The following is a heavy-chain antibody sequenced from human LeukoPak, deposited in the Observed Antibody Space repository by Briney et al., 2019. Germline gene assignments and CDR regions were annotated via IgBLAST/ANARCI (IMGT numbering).Heavy chain of an antibody. CDR1: GGSFSGYY. V-gene: IGHV4-34*01. J-gene: IGHJ6*03. CDR2: INHSGNT. Sequence: PSETLSLTCAVYGGSFSGYYWSWIRQPPGKGLEWIGEINHSGNTNYNPSLKSRVTISVDTSRNQFSLKLSSVTAADTAVYYCAREYSSVYYYYYMDVWGKGTTVTVSS. CDR3: AREYSSVYYYYYMDV. D-gene: IGHD6-25*01.